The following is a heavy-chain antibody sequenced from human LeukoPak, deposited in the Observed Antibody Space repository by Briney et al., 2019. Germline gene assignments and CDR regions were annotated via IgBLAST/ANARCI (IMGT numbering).Heavy chain of an antibody. CDR2: INPNTGGA. V-gene: IGHV1-2*02. D-gene: IGHD1-14*01. CDR1: GYTFNDFY. Sequence: ASVKVSCKASGYTFNDFYIHWVRQVPGQGLEYMGWINPNTGGASYAQRFRDRVTMSVDTSITTVYMELSRLTGDDTAVYYCARGHPSAEPPDYWGQGDLVTVSS. J-gene: IGHJ4*02. CDR3: ARGHPSAEPPDY.